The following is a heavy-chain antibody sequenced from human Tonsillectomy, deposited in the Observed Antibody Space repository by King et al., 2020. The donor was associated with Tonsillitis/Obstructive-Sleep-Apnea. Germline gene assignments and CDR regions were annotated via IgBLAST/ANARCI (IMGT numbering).Heavy chain of an antibody. CDR2: ISYDGSNK. CDR1: GFTFSNYG. Sequence: VQLVESGGGVVQPGRSLRLSCAASGFTFSNYGMHWVRQAPGKGLEWVAVISYDGSNKYYADSVKGRFTISRDNSKNTLYLQMNSLRAEDTAVYYCAKVRGGYYGMDVWGQGTTVTVSS. J-gene: IGHJ6*02. D-gene: IGHD3-16*01. V-gene: IGHV3-30*18. CDR3: AKVRGGYYGMDV.